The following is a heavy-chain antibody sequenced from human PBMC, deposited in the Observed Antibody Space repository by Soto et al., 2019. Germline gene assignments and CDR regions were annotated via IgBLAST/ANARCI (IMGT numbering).Heavy chain of an antibody. CDR1: GFTLSDHY. J-gene: IGHJ4*02. V-gene: IGHV3-23*01. D-gene: IGHD2-15*01. CDR3: AKITYSAATFDY. CDR2: ISGSGVST. Sequence: GGSLRLPCACSGFTLSDHYIDWVRQAPGKGLEWVSAISGSGVSTYCADSVKGRFTISRDNSKNTLYLQMNSLRAEDTAVYYCAKITYSAATFDYWGQGTLVTVSS.